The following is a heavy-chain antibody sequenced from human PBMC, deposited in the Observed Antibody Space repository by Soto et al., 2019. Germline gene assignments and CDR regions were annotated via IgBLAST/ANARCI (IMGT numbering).Heavy chain of an antibody. CDR3: ARVVSDYYVWGRPYFDY. D-gene: IGHD3-16*01. CDR1: GFTFSSYA. J-gene: IGHJ4*02. V-gene: IGHV3-30-3*01. CDR2: ISYDGSNK. Sequence: QVQLVESGGGVVQPGRSLRLSCAASGFTFSSYAMHWVRQAPGKGLEWVAVISYDGSNKYYADSVKGRFTISRDNSKNTLYLQMNSLRAEDTAVYYCARVVSDYYVWGRPYFDYWGQGTLVTVSS.